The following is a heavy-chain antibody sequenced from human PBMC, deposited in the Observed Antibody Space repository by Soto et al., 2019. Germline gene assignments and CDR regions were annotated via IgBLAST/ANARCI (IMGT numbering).Heavy chain of an antibody. V-gene: IGHV4-59*01. Sequence: PSETLSLTCTVSGGSISSYYWSWIRQPPGKGLEWIGYIYYSGSTNYNPSLKSRVTISVDTSKNQFSLKLSSVTAADTAVYYCARERYCSGGSCYRPSNWFDPWGQGTLVTSPQ. CDR1: GGSISSYY. J-gene: IGHJ5*02. CDR2: IYYSGST. CDR3: ARERYCSGGSCYRPSNWFDP. D-gene: IGHD2-15*01.